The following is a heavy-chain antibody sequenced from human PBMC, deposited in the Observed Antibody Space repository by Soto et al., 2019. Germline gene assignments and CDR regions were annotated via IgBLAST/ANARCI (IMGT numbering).Heavy chain of an antibody. CDR1: GFNLSIYT. Sequence: EAQLVESGGGLVKPGGSLRVSCAASGFNLSIYTMNWVRQAPGNGLEWVSSISGNNVYVYYADSVKGRFSISRDNAKNSLTLQMNSLRAEDTALLYCARDRCSGGSCYRTYAFAMWGQGTLVTVS. D-gene: IGHD2-15*01. V-gene: IGHV3-21*01. CDR3: ARDRCSGGSCYRTYAFAM. CDR2: ISGNNVYV. J-gene: IGHJ3*02.